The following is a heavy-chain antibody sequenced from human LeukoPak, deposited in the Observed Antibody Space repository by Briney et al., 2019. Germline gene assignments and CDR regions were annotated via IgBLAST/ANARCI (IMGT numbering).Heavy chain of an antibody. Sequence: SETLSLTCTVSGGSISSSSYYWGWIRQPPGKGLEWIGSIYYSGSTYYNPSLKSRVTISVDTSKNQFSLKLRSVSAADTAMYYCARVYRTILRGQYVLRFDPWGQGTLVTVSS. CDR1: GGSISSSSYY. J-gene: IGHJ5*02. D-gene: IGHD2-21*01. CDR3: ARVYRTILRGQYVLRFDP. V-gene: IGHV4-39*07. CDR2: IYYSGST.